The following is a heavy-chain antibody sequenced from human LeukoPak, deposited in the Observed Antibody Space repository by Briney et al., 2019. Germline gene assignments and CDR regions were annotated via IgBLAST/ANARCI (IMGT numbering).Heavy chain of an antibody. CDR1: GYTFTGYY. V-gene: IGHV1-2*02. D-gene: IGHD5-18*01. J-gene: IGHJ5*02. CDR3: ARVGLGYRYDNWFDP. CDR2: INPNSGGT. Sequence: GASVKVSCKASGYTFTGYYMHWVRQAPGQGLEWMGWINPNSGGTNYAQKFQGRVTMTRDTSISTAYMELSRLRSDDTAVYYCARVGLGYRYDNWFDPWGQGTLVTVSS.